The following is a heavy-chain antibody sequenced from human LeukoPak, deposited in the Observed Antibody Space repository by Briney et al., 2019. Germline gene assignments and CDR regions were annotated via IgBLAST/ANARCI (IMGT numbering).Heavy chain of an antibody. V-gene: IGHV3-9*01. J-gene: IGHJ4*02. D-gene: IGHD3-22*01. CDR2: ISWNSGSI. CDR1: GFTFDDYA. Sequence: GRSLRLSCAASGFTFDDYAMHWVRQAPGKGLEWVSGISWNSGSIGYADSVKGRFTIPRDNAKNSLYLQMNSLRAEDTALYYCAKDIRPYYYDSSGYYWGLDYWGQGTLVTVSS. CDR3: AKDIRPYYYDSSGYYWGLDY.